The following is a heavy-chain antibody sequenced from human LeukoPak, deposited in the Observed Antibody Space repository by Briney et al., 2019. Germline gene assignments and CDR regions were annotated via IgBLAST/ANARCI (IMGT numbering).Heavy chain of an antibody. Sequence: SQTLSLTCAISGDSVSSNSAAWNWIRQSPSRGLEWLGRTYYRSKWYNDYAVSVKSRIIINPDTSKNQFSLQLNSVTSEDTAVYYCARGVGIRPPFDYWGQGTLVTVSS. CDR1: GDSVSSNSAA. CDR2: TYYRSKWYN. J-gene: IGHJ4*02. D-gene: IGHD2-21*01. CDR3: ARGVGIRPPFDY. V-gene: IGHV6-1*01.